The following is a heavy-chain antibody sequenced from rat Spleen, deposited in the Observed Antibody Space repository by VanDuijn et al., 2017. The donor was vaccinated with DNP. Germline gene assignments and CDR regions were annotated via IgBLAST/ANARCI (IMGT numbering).Heavy chain of an antibody. CDR1: GYSISYSNR. Sequence: EVQLQESGPGLVKPSQSLSLTCSVTGYSISYSNRWNWIRKFPGDKLEWMGYVNSAGTTIYNPSLKSRISITRDTSKNQYFLQVDSVTAEDTATYYCARSVYYYSTYIPFDYWGQGVMVTVSS. V-gene: IGHV3-3*01. CDR2: VNSAGTT. D-gene: IGHD1-2*01. CDR3: ARSVYYYSTYIPFDY. J-gene: IGHJ2*01.